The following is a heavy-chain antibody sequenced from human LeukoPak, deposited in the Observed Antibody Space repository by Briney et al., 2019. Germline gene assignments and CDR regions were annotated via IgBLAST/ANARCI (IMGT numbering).Heavy chain of an antibody. D-gene: IGHD5-18*01. Sequence: SETLSLTCTVSGGSISSYYWSWIRQPPGKGLEWIGYIDYSGSTNYNPSLKSRVTISVDTSKNQFSLKLSSVTAADTAVYYCARFRRGYSYGYPDYWGQGTLATVSS. CDR3: ARFRRGYSYGYPDY. V-gene: IGHV4-59*08. CDR1: GGSISSYY. J-gene: IGHJ4*02. CDR2: IDYSGST.